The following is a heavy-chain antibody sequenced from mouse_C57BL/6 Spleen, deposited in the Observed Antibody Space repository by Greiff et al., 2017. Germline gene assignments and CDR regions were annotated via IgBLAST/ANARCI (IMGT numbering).Heavy chain of an antibody. CDR2: IDPETGGT. CDR1: GYTFTDYE. Sequence: QVQLQQSGAELVRPGASVTLSCKASGYTFTDYEMHWVKQTPVHGLEWIGAIDPETGGTAYNQKFTGKAILTADKSSSTAYMELRSRTSEDSAVYYCTRKGLLRYFDYWGQGTTLTVSS. J-gene: IGHJ2*01. CDR3: TRKGLLRYFDY. V-gene: IGHV1-15*01. D-gene: IGHD1-1*01.